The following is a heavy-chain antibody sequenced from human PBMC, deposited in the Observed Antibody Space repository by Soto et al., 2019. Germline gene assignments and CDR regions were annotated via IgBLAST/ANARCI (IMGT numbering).Heavy chain of an antibody. CDR3: ARGEGAMVRGVIGAFDI. CDR1: GFTFSSYA. V-gene: IGHV3-30-3*01. D-gene: IGHD3-10*01. CDR2: ISYDGSNK. J-gene: IGHJ3*02. Sequence: GGSLRLSCAASGFTFSSYAMHWVRQAPGKGLEWVAVISYDGSNKYYADSVKGRFTISRDNSKNTLYLQMNSLRAEDTAVYYCARGEGAMVRGVIGAFDIWGQGTMVTVSS.